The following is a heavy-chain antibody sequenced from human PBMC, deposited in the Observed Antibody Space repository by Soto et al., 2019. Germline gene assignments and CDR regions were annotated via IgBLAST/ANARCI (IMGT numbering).Heavy chain of an antibody. V-gene: IGHV4-31*03. CDR3: ARGLSVAGRIAAAGHNWFDP. Sequence: SETLSLTCTVSGGSISSGGYYWSWIRQHPGKGLEWIGYIYYSGSTYYNPSLKSRVTISVDTSKNQFSLKLSSVTAADTAVYYCARGLSVAGRIAAAGHNWFDPWGQGTLVTVSS. CDR2: IYYSGST. J-gene: IGHJ5*02. D-gene: IGHD6-13*01. CDR1: GGSISSGGYY.